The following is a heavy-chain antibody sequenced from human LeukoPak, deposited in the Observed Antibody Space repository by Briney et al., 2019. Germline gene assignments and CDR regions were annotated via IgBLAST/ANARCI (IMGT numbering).Heavy chain of an antibody. J-gene: IGHJ4*02. CDR2: INPNSGGT. V-gene: IGHV1-2*02. CDR1: GYTFTGYY. D-gene: IGHD6-13*01. Sequence: GASVKVSCKASGYTFTGYYMHWVRQAPGQGLEWMGWINPNSGGTNYAQKFQGRVTMTRDTSISTAYMELSRLRSDDTAVYYCARDKGIAAAGIDFDYWGQGTLVTVSS. CDR3: ARDKGIAAAGIDFDY.